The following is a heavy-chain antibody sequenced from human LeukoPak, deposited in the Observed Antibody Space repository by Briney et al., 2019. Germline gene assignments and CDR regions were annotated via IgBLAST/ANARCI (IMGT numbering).Heavy chain of an antibody. D-gene: IGHD3-9*01. CDR2: IYHSGST. CDR3: ARGRGYYDILTGYYHSYFDY. V-gene: IGHV4-30-2*01. Sequence: SETLSLTCAVSGGSISSGGYSWSWIRQPPGKGLEWIGYIYHSGSTYYNPSLKSRVTISVDRSKNQFPLKLSSVTAADTAVYYCARGRGYYDILTGYYHSYFDYWGQGTLVTVSS. CDR1: GGSISSGGYS. J-gene: IGHJ4*02.